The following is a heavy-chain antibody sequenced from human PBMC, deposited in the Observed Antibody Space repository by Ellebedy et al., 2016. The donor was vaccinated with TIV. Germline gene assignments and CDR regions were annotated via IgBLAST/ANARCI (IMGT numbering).Heavy chain of an antibody. CDR3: ARGACADCFVIDS. CDR2: IHATSETM. V-gene: IGHV3-48*01. CDR1: GFTFSSYS. J-gene: IGHJ4*02. D-gene: IGHD2-21*02. Sequence: GESLKISCAASGFTFSSYSMHRVRQAPGKGLEWISYIHATSETMYYVGSVKGRFTVSRDNAKNSLYLQMNSLRAEDTAFYYCARGACADCFVIDSWGQGTLVTVSS.